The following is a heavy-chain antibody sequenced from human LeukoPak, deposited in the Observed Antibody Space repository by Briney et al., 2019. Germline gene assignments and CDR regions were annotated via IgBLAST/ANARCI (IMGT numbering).Heavy chain of an antibody. V-gene: IGHV6-1*01. D-gene: IGHD5-24*01. CDR3: ANLCSRDCRDGDY. CDR2: TYYRSKWYN. J-gene: IGHJ4*02. Sequence: SQTLSLTCAISGDSVSSNSAAWNWIRQSPSRGLEWLRRTYYRSKWYNEYAVSVKGRITIDPDTSKNQFSLQLKSLTPDDTAVYYCANLCSRDCRDGDYWGQGTLVTVSS. CDR1: GDSVSSNSAA.